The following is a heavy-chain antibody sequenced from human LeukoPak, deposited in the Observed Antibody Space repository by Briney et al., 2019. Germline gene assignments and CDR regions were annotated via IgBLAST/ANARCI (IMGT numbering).Heavy chain of an antibody. V-gene: IGHV1-46*01. CDR1: GYIFTSYY. Sequence: ASVKVSCKTSGYIFTSYYIHWVRQAPGQGLEWMGLINPSGDRTNYAQRFQGRVTMTRDMSTSTVYMELSSLRSEDTAVYYCASVATVTTWSYYYYMDVWGKGTTVTVSS. CDR2: INPSGDRT. J-gene: IGHJ6*03. D-gene: IGHD4-17*01. CDR3: ASVATVTTWSYYYYMDV.